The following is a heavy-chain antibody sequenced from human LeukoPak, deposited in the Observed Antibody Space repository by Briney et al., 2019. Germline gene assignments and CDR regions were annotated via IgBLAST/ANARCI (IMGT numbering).Heavy chain of an antibody. D-gene: IGHD6-19*01. CDR3: ARDYSSGFDY. V-gene: IGHV3-30-3*01. Sequence: PGGSLRLSCAASGFTFSSYAMHSVRLAPGKGLEWVAVISYDGSNKYYADSVKGRFTISRDNSKNTLYLQMNSLRAEDTAVYYCARDYSSGFDYWGQGTLVTVSS. J-gene: IGHJ4*02. CDR2: ISYDGSNK. CDR1: GFTFSSYA.